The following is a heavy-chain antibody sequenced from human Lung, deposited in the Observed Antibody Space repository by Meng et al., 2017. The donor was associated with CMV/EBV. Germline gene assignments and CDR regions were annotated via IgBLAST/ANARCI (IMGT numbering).Heavy chain of an antibody. CDR2: IYSGGST. Sequence: SXKISCAASGFTVSGNYMNWVRQAPGKGLEWVSVIYSGGSTYYAVSVKGRFTISRDNSKNTLYLQMNSLRAEDTAVYYCARDSYGMDVWGQGTTVTVSS. CDR1: GFTVSGNY. V-gene: IGHV3-53*01. CDR3: ARDSYGMDV. J-gene: IGHJ6*02.